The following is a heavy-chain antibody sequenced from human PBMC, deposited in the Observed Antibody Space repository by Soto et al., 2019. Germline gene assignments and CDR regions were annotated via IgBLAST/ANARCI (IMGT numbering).Heavy chain of an antibody. CDR2: IYHSGST. CDR1: GGSISSSNW. V-gene: IGHV4-4*02. J-gene: IGHJ3*02. Sequence: QVQLQESGPGLVKPSGTLSLTCAVSGGSISSSNWWSWVRQPPGKGLEWIGEIYHSGSTNYNPSLKCRVTISVDKSKNQFSLKLSPVTAEDTDVYYCARGSGYDSSGYYYSDAFDIWGQGTMVTVSS. CDR3: ARGSGYDSSGYYYSDAFDI. D-gene: IGHD3-22*01.